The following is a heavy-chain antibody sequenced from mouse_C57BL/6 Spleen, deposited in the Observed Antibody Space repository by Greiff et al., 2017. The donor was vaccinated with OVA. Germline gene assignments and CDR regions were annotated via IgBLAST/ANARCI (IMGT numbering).Heavy chain of an antibody. Sequence: QVQLQQPGAELVKPGASVTLSCKASGYTFTSYWMQWVKQRPGQGLEWIGEIDPSDSYPNYNQKFKGKATLTVDTSSSTAYMQLSSLTSEDSAVYYCARNYDYGYWGQGTTLTVSS. J-gene: IGHJ2*01. CDR1: GYTFTSYW. CDR3: ARNYDYGY. CDR2: IDPSDSYP. V-gene: IGHV1-50*01. D-gene: IGHD2-4*01.